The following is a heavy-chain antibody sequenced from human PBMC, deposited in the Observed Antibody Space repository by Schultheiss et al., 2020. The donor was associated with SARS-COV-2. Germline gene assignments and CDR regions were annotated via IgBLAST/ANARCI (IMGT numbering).Heavy chain of an antibody. CDR3: ARNPGYSSSWRVPREEAFDI. D-gene: IGHD6-6*01. Sequence: GGSLRLSCAASGFTFSSYEMNWVHQAPGKGLEWVSYISSSGSTIYYADSVKGRFTISRDNAKNSLYLQMNSLRAEDTAVYYCARNPGYSSSWRVPREEAFDIWGQGTMVTVSS. CDR2: ISSSGSTI. CDR1: GFTFSSYE. V-gene: IGHV3-48*03. J-gene: IGHJ3*02.